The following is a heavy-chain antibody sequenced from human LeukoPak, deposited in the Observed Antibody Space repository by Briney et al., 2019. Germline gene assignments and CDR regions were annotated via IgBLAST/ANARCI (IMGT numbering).Heavy chain of an antibody. CDR3: AREFSIVQT. D-gene: IGHD1-1*01. CDR1: GGSISSSSDY. J-gene: IGHJ5*02. V-gene: IGHV4-39*07. Sequence: SETLSLTCTVSGGSISSSSDYWGWIRQAPGKGLEWIGSIYYSGSTYYNPSLKSRVTISVDTSKNQFSLKLSSVTAADTAVYYCAREFSIVQTWGQGTLVTVSS. CDR2: IYYSGST.